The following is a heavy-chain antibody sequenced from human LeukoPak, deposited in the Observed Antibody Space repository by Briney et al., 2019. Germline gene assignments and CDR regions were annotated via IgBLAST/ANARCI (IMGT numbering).Heavy chain of an antibody. CDR2: INGDGAKT. J-gene: IGHJ4*02. D-gene: IGHD5-18*01. Sequence: GGSLRLSCAASGFTFTTYGMSWVRQAPGKGLEWVSAINGDGAKTYYADSVKGRFTISRDNSKNTLYLQMNSLRAEDTAVYYCAKDRGYSYGYFDYWGQGTLVTVSS. CDR3: AKDRGYSYGYFDY. CDR1: GFTFTTYG. V-gene: IGHV3-23*01.